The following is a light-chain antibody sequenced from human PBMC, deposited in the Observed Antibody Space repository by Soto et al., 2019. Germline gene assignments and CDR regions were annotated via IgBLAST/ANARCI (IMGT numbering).Light chain of an antibody. CDR2: GAS. CDR3: QQYNNWPPLT. J-gene: IGKJ4*01. V-gene: IGKV3-15*01. Sequence: IVMTQSPATLSVSPGERATLSCRASQTISANLAWYQQRPGQAPRLLIYGASTRATGIPARFSGSGSGTEFTLTISSLHSEDFAVYYCQQYNNWPPLTFGRGTKVEIK. CDR1: QTISAN.